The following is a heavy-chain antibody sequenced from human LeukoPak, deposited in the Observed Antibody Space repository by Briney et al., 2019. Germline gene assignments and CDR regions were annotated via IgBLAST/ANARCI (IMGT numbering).Heavy chain of an antibody. Sequence: GGSLRLSCAASGFTFDDYAMHWVRQAPGKGLEWVSLISWDGGISYYADSVKGRFTISRDNNKNSLYLQMNSLRPEDSALYFCTKDELDGGSFDYWGQGTLVTVSS. CDR1: GFTFDDYA. D-gene: IGHD1-7*01. CDR3: TKDELDGGSFDY. CDR2: ISWDGGIS. J-gene: IGHJ4*02. V-gene: IGHV3-43D*03.